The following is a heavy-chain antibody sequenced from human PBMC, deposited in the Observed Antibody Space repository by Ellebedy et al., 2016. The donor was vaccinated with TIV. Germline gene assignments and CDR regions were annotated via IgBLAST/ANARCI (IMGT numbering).Heavy chain of an antibody. V-gene: IGHV3-30*18. CDR2: ISYDGSNK. D-gene: IGHD3-22*01. Sequence: PGGSLRLSCAASGFTLSNYGMHWVRQAPGKGLERVSVISYDGSNKYYADSVKGRFTISRDNSKNTLYVQMNSLIAEDTAVYYCAKVADYYHDSSGFPDNWGQGTLVTVSS. CDR3: AKVADYYHDSSGFPDN. J-gene: IGHJ4*02. CDR1: GFTLSNYG.